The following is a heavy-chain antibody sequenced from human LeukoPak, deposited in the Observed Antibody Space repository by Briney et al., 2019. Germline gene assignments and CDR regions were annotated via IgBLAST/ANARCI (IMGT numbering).Heavy chain of an antibody. J-gene: IGHJ4*02. Sequence: GGSLRLSCAASGFTFSTYWMHWVRQGPGKGLLWVSHINDDGSKTNNADSVKGRFTISRDNAKNTLYLQMIGLRAEDTAVYYCVRGNDFGDYLDYWGQGTLVTVSS. CDR2: INDDGSKT. V-gene: IGHV3-74*01. CDR3: VRGNDFGDYLDY. CDR1: GFTFSTYW. D-gene: IGHD4-17*01.